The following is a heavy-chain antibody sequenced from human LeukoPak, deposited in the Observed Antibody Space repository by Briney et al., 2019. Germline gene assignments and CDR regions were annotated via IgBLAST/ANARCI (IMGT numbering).Heavy chain of an antibody. Sequence: SETLSLTCTVSGGSISSGGYYWSWIRQHPGKGLEWIGYIYYSGSTYYNPSLKSRVTISVDTSKNQFSLKLSSVTAADTAVYYCARDSDFWSGYGTMPNSDGAFDIWGQGTMVTVSS. CDR1: GGSISSGGYY. V-gene: IGHV4-31*03. D-gene: IGHD3-3*01. CDR2: IYYSGST. J-gene: IGHJ3*02. CDR3: ARDSDFWSGYGTMPNSDGAFDI.